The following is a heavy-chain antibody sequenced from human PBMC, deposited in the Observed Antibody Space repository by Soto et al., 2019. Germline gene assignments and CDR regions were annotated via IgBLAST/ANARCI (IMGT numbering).Heavy chain of an antibody. D-gene: IGHD3-10*01. CDR3: AGGPRWFLAD. J-gene: IGHJ4*02. V-gene: IGHV3-7*02. CDR1: GFTFSSYW. CDR2: IKQDGTEK. Sequence: QPGGSLRLSCAASGFTFSSYWMNWVRQAPGKGLEWVANIKQDGTEKHYVDSVKDRFTISRDNAKSSLHLQLNSLRADDTAVYYCAGGPRWFLADWGQGTLVTVSS.